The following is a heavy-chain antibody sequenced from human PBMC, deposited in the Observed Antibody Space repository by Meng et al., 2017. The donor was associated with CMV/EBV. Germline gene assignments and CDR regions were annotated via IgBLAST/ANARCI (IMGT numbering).Heavy chain of an antibody. J-gene: IGHJ4*02. CDR2: ISGSGGST. D-gene: IGHD3-22*01. CDR3: AKRSMILAVVDY. Sequence: GESLKISCAASGFTFSSYAMSWVRQAPGKGLEWVSAISGSGGSTYYADSVKGRFTISRDNSKNTLYLQMNSLRAEDTAVYYCAKRSMILAVVDYWGQGTLVTVSS. CDR1: GFTFSSYA. V-gene: IGHV3-23*01.